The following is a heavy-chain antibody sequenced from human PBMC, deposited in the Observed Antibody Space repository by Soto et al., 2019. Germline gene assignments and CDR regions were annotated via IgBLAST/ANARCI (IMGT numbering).Heavy chain of an antibody. CDR3: AKDKGGSGGSCYRNWFDP. CDR2: LSGSGGST. CDR1: GFTFSSYA. Sequence: GGSLRLSCAASGFTFSSYAMSWVRQAPGKGLEWVSGLSGSGGSTYYADSVKGRFTISRDNSKNTLYLQMNSLRAEDTAVYYCAKDKGGSGGSCYRNWFDPWGQGTLVTVSS. D-gene: IGHD2-15*01. J-gene: IGHJ5*02. V-gene: IGHV3-23*01.